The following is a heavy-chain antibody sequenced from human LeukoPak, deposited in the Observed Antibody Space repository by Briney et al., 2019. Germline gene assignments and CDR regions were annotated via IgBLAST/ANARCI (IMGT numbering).Heavy chain of an antibody. J-gene: IGHJ4*02. CDR1: GFAFNTYW. V-gene: IGHV3-74*03. D-gene: IGHD6-19*01. Sequence: PGGPLRLSCAAFGFAFNTYWMHWFGQAPGKGRVWVSRINIVGMDLTYADSAKGRFTISRDNARNTLYLQMNSLRVEDTAVYYCAKGDRSSGWSYWGQGTLVTVSS. CDR3: AKGDRSSGWSY. CDR2: INIVGMDL.